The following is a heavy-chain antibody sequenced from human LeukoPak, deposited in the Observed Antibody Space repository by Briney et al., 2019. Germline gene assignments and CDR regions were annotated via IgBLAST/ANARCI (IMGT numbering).Heavy chain of an antibody. Sequence: GGFLRLSCAASGLIFDDYGMTWVRQAPGKGLVWVSRINSDGSSTSYADSVKGRFTISRDNAKNTLYLQMNSLRAEDTAVYYCARGQAYYYDSSGYFYWGQGTLVTVSS. V-gene: IGHV3-74*01. D-gene: IGHD3-22*01. CDR3: ARGQAYYYDSSGYFY. CDR1: GLIFDDYG. J-gene: IGHJ4*02. CDR2: INSDGSST.